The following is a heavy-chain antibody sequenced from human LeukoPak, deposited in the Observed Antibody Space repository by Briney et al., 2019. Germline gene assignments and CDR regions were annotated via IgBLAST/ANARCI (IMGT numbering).Heavy chain of an antibody. CDR2: IYYSGST. V-gene: IGHV4-39*07. J-gene: IGHJ6*03. CDR1: GGSISSSNYY. CDR3: ARDRDGYRTSIYYYYYMDV. D-gene: IGHD5-24*01. Sequence: SETLSLTCTVSGGSISSSNYYWGWIRQPPGKGLEWIGSIYYSGSTYYSPSLNSRVTRSVDTSKNQFSLKLSSVTAADTAVYYCARDRDGYRTSIYYYYYMDVWGKGTTVTISS.